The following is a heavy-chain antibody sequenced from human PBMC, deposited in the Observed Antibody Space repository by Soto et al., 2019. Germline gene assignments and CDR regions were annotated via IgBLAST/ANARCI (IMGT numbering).Heavy chain of an antibody. D-gene: IGHD1-1*01. V-gene: IGHV3-7*01. CDR3: AREGVERLYCYYYYMYV. Sequence: EVQLVESGGGLVQPGGSLRLSCAASGFTFSSYWMSWVRQAPGKGLEWVANIKQDGSEKYYVDSVKGRFTISRDNAKNSLYLQMNSLRAEDTAVYYCAREGVERLYCYYYYMYVWCKGTTVTVSS. J-gene: IGHJ6*03. CDR2: IKQDGSEK. CDR1: GFTFSSYW.